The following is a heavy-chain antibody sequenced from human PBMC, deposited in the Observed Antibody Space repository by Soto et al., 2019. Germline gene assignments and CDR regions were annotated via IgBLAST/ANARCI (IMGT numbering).Heavy chain of an antibody. CDR1: GFTFSSES. D-gene: IGHD3-3*01. CDR3: ARAYYDFWSGAPFYP. CDR2: ISSSSSYI. V-gene: IGHV3-21*01. J-gene: IGHJ5*02. Sequence: PGGSLRLSCAASGFTFSSESMNWVRQAPGKGLEWVSSISSSSSYIYYADSVKGRFTISRDNAKNSLYLQMNSLRAEDTAVYYCARAYYDFWSGAPFYPWGQGTLVTVSS.